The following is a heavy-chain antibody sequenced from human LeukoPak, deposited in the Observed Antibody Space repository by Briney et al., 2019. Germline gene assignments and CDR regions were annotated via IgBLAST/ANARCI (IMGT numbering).Heavy chain of an antibody. Sequence: GGSLRLSCAASGFTFSNYWMTWVRQSPGKGLEWVAIIKPDGSDSYSVDSEKGRITVSRDNAKNSLYLQMSSLRAEDTAVYYCARGGHRQKEFWGQGTLVTVSS. V-gene: IGHV3-7*01. J-gene: IGHJ4*02. D-gene: IGHD3-10*01. CDR3: ARGGHRQKEF. CDR1: GFTFSNYW. CDR2: IKPDGSDS.